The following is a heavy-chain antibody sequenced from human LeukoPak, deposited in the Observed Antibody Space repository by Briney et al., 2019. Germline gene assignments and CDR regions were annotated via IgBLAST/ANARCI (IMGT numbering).Heavy chain of an antibody. V-gene: IGHV4-59*01. CDR3: ASGDSYGWWAFDI. CDR2: IYYRGRT. Sequence: SETLSLTCTVSGGSISSYYWSWIRQPPGKGLEWIGYIYYRGRTNYNPSLKSRVTISVDTSKNQFSLKLSSVTAADTAVYYCASGDSYGWWAFDIWGQGTMVTVSS. CDR1: GGSISSYY. D-gene: IGHD5-18*01. J-gene: IGHJ3*02.